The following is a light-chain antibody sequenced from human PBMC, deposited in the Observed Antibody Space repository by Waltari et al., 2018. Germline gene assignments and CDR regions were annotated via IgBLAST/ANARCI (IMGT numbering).Light chain of an antibody. V-gene: IGKV1-5*03. CDR2: KSS. CDR3: QHYNSYGQWT. J-gene: IGKJ1*01. CDR1: QSISSW. Sequence: DIQMTQSPSTLSASVGDSVTITCRASQSISSWLAWYQQKPGKVPKLLIYKSSTLASGVPPRFSGSGSGTEFTLTISSLQPEDFAGYYCQHYNSYGQWTFGQGTKVEIK.